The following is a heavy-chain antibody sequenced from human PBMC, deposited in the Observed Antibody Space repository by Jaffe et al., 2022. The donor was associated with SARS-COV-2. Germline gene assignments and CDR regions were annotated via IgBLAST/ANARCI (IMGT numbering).Heavy chain of an antibody. CDR1: GFTFSNYT. Sequence: QLVESGGGLVQPGGSLRLSCAASGFTFSNYTMHWVRQVPGKGLEYVSVISPDGVITHYANSVMGRFTISRDNSKDMLYLQMGSLRAEDMAVFYCARDLSGGGLDVWGQGTTVTVSS. J-gene: IGHJ6*02. CDR2: ISPDGVIT. V-gene: IGHV3-64*01. CDR3: ARDLSGGGLDV.